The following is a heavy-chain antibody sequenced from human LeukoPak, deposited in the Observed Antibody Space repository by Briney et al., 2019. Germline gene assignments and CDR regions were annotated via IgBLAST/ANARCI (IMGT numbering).Heavy chain of an antibody. V-gene: IGHV3-30*02. CDR1: GFTFSSYG. D-gene: IGHD3-3*01. CDR2: IRYDGSNK. CDR3: AKDSGRYVLRFLEWSYYFDY. J-gene: IGHJ4*02. Sequence: GGSLRLSCAASGFTFSSYGTHWVRQAPGKGLEWVAFIRYDGSNKYYADSVKGRFTISRDNSKNTLYLQMNSLRAEDTAVYYCAKDSGRYVLRFLEWSYYFDYWGQGTLVTVSS.